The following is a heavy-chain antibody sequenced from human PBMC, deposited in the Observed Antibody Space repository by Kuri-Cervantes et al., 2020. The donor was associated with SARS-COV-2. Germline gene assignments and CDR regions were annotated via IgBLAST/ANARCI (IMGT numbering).Heavy chain of an antibody. J-gene: IGHJ6*02. CDR2: ISYDGSNK. V-gene: IGHV3-30*14. Sequence: GESLKISCAASGFTFSSYAMHWVRQAPGKGLEWVAVISYDGSNKYYADSVKGRFTISRDNSKNTLYLQMGSLRAEDMAVYYCARGHLSGWYGRYYYYGMDVWGQGTTVTVSS. CDR3: ARGHLSGWYGRYYYYGMDV. D-gene: IGHD6-19*01. CDR1: GFTFSSYA.